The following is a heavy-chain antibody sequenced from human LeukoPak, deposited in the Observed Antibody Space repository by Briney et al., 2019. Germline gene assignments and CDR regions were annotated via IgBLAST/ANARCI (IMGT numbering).Heavy chain of an antibody. CDR3: ARAYCGGDCIGPAFDY. V-gene: IGHV4-39*01. D-gene: IGHD2-21*02. J-gene: IGHJ4*02. CDR2: IYYRGST. Sequence: SETLSLTCTVSGGSISRSSHYWGWIRQPPGKGLEWIGSIYYRGSTYYNPSLKSRVTISVDTSKNQFSLKLSSVTAADTAVYYCARAYCGGDCIGPAFDYWGQGTLVTVSS. CDR1: GGSISRSSHY.